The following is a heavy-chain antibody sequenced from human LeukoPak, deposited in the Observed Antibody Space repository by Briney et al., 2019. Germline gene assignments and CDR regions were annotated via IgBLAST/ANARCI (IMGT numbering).Heavy chain of an antibody. Sequence: GGSLRLSCAASGFTFSSYSMNWVRQAPGKGLEWVSSISSSSSYIYYADSVKGRFTTSRDNAKNSLYLQMNSLRAEDAAVYYCARGRDSSGGGFDYWGQGTLVTVSS. J-gene: IGHJ4*02. D-gene: IGHD6-19*01. V-gene: IGHV3-21*01. CDR1: GFTFSSYS. CDR3: ARGRDSSGGGFDY. CDR2: ISSSSSYI.